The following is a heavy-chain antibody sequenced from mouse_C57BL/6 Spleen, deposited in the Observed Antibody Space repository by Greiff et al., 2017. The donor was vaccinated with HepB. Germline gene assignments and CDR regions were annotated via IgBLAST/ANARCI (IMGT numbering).Heavy chain of an antibody. CDR3: TTELGY. V-gene: IGHV14-4*01. D-gene: IGHD4-1*01. CDR1: GFNIKDDY. Sequence: VQLKQSGAELVRPGASVKLSCTASGFNIKDDYMHWVKQRPEQGLEWIGWIDPENGDTEYASKFQGKATITADPSSNTAYLQLSSLTSEDTAVYYCTTELGYGGQGTTLTVSS. J-gene: IGHJ2*01. CDR2: IDPENGDT.